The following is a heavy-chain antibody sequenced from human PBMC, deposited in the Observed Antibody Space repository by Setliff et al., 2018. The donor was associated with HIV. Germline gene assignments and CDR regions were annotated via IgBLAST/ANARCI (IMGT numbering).Heavy chain of an antibody. CDR1: GGSLQGYY. CDR3: VGSIHGGGSEPFDT. J-gene: IGHJ5*02. Sequence: SETLSLTCSVSGGSLQGYYWSWIRQPAGKGLQWIGRIYYVGWSKYNPSLEDRVAMSVDTSNNQFSLSLTSVTAADTAVYYCVGSIHGGGSEPFDTWGQGIQVTVSS. CDR2: IYYVGWS. D-gene: IGHD3-10*01. V-gene: IGHV4-4*07.